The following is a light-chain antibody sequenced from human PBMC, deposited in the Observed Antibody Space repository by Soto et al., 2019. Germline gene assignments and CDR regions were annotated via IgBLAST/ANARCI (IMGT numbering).Light chain of an antibody. CDR2: GAS. CDR1: QSVSSN. Sequence: EIVMTQSPATVSVSPGERVTLSCRASQSVSSNLAWYQQKPGQAPRLLISGASTRATGVPARFSGSGPGTEFTLTISSLQAEDFAIYYRQQYNTWPPTFGQGTKVEI. V-gene: IGKV3-15*01. CDR3: QQYNTWPPT. J-gene: IGKJ1*01.